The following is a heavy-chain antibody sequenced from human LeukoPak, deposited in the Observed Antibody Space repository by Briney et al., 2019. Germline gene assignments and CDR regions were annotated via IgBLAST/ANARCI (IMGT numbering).Heavy chain of an antibody. D-gene: IGHD3-3*01. Sequence: PGGSLRLSCAASGFTFSSYGMHWVRQAPGKGLEWVAVISYDGSNKYYADSVKGRFTISRDNSKNTLYLQMNSLRAEDTAVYYCVKLSDYDFWSGYYSETDYWGQGTLVTVSS. J-gene: IGHJ4*02. V-gene: IGHV3-30*18. CDR1: GFTFSSYG. CDR2: ISYDGSNK. CDR3: VKLSDYDFWSGYYSETDY.